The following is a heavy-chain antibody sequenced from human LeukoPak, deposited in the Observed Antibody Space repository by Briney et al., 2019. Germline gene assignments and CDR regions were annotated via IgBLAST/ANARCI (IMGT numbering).Heavy chain of an antibody. CDR3: ARAQTTVTTYSDY. CDR2: IYPGDSDT. V-gene: IGHV5-51*01. J-gene: IGHJ4*02. D-gene: IGHD4-17*01. Sequence: GESLKISRKGSGYSFTTYWIGWVRQMPGKGLEWMGIIYPGDSDTRYSPSFQGQVTISADKSISTAYLQWSSLKASDTAMYYCARAQTTVTTYSDYWGQGTLVTVSS. CDR1: GYSFTTYW.